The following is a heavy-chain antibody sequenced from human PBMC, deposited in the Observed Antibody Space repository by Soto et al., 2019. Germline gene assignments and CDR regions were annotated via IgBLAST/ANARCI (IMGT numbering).Heavy chain of an antibody. CDR3: ARLPSRSGSYRWFDP. J-gene: IGHJ5*02. V-gene: IGHV4-4*07. CDR1: GGSISGYY. CDR2: VYSSGST. Sequence: PSETLSLTCSVSGGSISGYYWSWIRQPAGKGLEYIGRVYSSGSTNYSPSLNSRVTMSIDTSQNQFSLKLSSVTAADTAVYYCARLPSRSGSYRWFDPWGQGTLVTVSS. D-gene: IGHD6-19*01.